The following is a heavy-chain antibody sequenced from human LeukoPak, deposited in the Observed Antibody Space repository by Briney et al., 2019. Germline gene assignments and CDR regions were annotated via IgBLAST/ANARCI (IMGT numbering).Heavy chain of an antibody. J-gene: IGHJ5*02. Sequence: GGSLRLSCAASGFTFSSYAMSWVRQAPGKGLEWVSAISGSGGSTYYADSVKGRFTISRDNSKNTLYLQMNSLRAEDTAVYYCATQGGEIVVVDNRFDPWGQGTLVTVYS. D-gene: IGHD3-22*01. CDR3: ATQGGEIVVVDNRFDP. CDR1: GFTFSSYA. CDR2: ISGSGGST. V-gene: IGHV3-23*01.